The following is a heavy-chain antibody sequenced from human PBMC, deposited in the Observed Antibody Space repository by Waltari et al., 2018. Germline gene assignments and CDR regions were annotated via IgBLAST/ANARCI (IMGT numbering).Heavy chain of an antibody. Sequence: EVQLVESGGGLVQPGGSRRLSCVASGVTFSSYSMNWVRQAPGKGLEWVSYISSIRTLNYAYSVKGRFTMSRDSPKNSLYLQMNSLRAEAAAGYYCARGMVGAAYFDCWGQGALVSVSS. J-gene: IGHJ4*02. CDR1: GVTFSSYS. V-gene: IGHV3-48*04. CDR2: ISSIRTL. D-gene: IGHD1-26*01. CDR3: ARGMVGAAYFDC.